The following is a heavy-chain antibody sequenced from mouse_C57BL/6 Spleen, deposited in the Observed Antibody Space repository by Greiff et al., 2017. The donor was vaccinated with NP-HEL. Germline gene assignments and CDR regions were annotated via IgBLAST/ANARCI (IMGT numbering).Heavy chain of an antibody. CDR1: GYTFTDYE. CDR3: TRTPTGTGNMDY. V-gene: IGHV1-15*01. J-gene: IGHJ4*01. CDR2: IDPETGGT. Sequence: QVQLQQSGAELVRPGASVTLSCKASGYTFTDYEMHWVKQTPVHGLEWIGAIDPETGGTAYNQKFKGKAILTADKSSSTAYMELRSLTSEDSAVYYCTRTPTGTGNMDYWGQGTSVTVSS. D-gene: IGHD4-1*02.